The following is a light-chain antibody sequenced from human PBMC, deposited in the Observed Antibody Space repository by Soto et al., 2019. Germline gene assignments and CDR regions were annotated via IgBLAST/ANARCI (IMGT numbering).Light chain of an antibody. V-gene: IGKV3-20*01. CDR1: QSVSSSY. CDR3: QQYGSSPPIT. J-gene: IGKJ5*01. Sequence: EIVLTQSPGTLSLSPGERATLSCRASQSVSSSYLAWYQQKPGQPPSLLIYVASSRATGIPDRFSGSGSGTDFTLTISRLEPEDFAVYYCQQYGSSPPITFGQGTRLEIK. CDR2: VAS.